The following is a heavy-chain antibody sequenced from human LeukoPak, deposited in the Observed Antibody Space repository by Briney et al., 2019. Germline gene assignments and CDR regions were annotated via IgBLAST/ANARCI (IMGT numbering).Heavy chain of an antibody. CDR3: ARHEGSGSYYSY. CDR2: ISPDDSDI. J-gene: IGHJ4*02. Sequence: GESLKISCKGSGYSFTTCWIAWVRQMPGRGLEWMGIISPDDSDIRYSPSFQGHVTISADKSISTAYLQWSSLQASDTAMYYCARHEGSGSYYSYWGQGTLVTVSS. CDR1: GYSFTTCW. D-gene: IGHD1-26*01. V-gene: IGHV5-51*01.